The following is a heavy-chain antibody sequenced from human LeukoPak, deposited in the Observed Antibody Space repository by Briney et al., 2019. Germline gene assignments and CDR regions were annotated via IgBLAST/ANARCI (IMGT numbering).Heavy chain of an antibody. CDR1: GFTFSSYA. CDR3: AKPVGGDCYFDY. D-gene: IGHD2-21*01. CDR2: ISGSGGST. J-gene: IGHJ4*02. V-gene: IGHV3-23*01. Sequence: GGSLRLSCAASGFTFSSYAMSWVRQAPGKGLEWVSAISGSGGSTYYADSVKGRFTISRDNSKNTLYLQMNSLRAEDTAEYYCAKPVGGDCYFDYWGQGTLVTVSS.